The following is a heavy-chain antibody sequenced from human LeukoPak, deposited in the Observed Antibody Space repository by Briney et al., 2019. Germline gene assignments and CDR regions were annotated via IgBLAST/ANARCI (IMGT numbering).Heavy chain of an antibody. V-gene: IGHV3-53*01. Sequence: GGSLRLSCAASGFTVSSNHMSWVRQAPGKWLEWVSVIYSGGGTYYADSVKGRFTISRDNYENTVYLQMNTLRAEDTAVYYCARSIGKSFDYWGQGTLVTVSS. CDR3: ARSIGKSFDY. D-gene: IGHD3-10*01. CDR2: IYSGGGT. J-gene: IGHJ4*02. CDR1: GFTVSSNH.